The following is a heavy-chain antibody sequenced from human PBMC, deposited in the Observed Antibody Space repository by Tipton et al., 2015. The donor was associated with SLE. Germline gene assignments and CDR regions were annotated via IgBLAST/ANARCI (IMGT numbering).Heavy chain of an antibody. CDR2: IYYSGST. CDR1: GGSISSSSYY. J-gene: IGHJ3*02. Sequence: TLSLTCTVSGGSISSSSYYWGWIRQPPGKGLEWIGSIYYSGSTYYNPSLKSRVTISVDTSKNQFSLKLSSVTAADTAVYYCARPHIMAAAGDQAPTAFDIWGQGTMVTVSS. V-gene: IGHV4-39*07. D-gene: IGHD6-13*01. CDR3: ARPHIMAAAGDQAPTAFDI.